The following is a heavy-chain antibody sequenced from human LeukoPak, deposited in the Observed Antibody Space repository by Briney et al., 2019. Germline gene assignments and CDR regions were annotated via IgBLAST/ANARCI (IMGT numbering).Heavy chain of an antibody. CDR2: INPSGSST. J-gene: IGHJ3*02. Sequence: ASVKVSCKASGYTFTNYYIHWVRQAPGQGLEWMGIINPSGSSTSYAQKFQGRVTMTRVTSTSTVYMELSSLRSEDTAVYYCAGGTTNTKGAFDMWGQGTMVTVSS. CDR1: GYTFTNYY. CDR3: AGGTTNTKGAFDM. D-gene: IGHD2-8*01. V-gene: IGHV1-46*01.